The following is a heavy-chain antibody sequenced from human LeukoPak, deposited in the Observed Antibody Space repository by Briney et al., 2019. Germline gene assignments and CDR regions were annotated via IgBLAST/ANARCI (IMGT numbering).Heavy chain of an antibody. CDR3: ARDNEWLLYDY. Sequence: GGSLRLSCAASGFTFSTSWMHWVRQAPGKGLVWVSRIKTDGTTTNYADSVKGRFTISRDNAKNTLYLQMNSLRAEDTAVYYCARDNEWLLYDYWGQGTLVTVSS. CDR1: GFTFSTSW. CDR2: IKTDGTTT. D-gene: IGHD3-3*01. V-gene: IGHV3-74*01. J-gene: IGHJ4*02.